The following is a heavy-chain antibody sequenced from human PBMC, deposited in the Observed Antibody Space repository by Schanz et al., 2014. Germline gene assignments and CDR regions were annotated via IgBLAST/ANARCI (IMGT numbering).Heavy chain of an antibody. CDR1: GFTFSSYS. Sequence: EVQLVESGGGLVQPGGSLRLSCTASGFTFSSYSMNWVRQAPGKGLEWVSSINTGGDSTYYADSVRGRFTISRDNSRNTVYLQMNSLRADDTAMYYCARWDRMRGVILDSWGQGTLVTVSS. D-gene: IGHD3-16*02. CDR3: ARWDRMRGVILDS. J-gene: IGHJ4*02. V-gene: IGHV3-48*01. CDR2: INTGGDST.